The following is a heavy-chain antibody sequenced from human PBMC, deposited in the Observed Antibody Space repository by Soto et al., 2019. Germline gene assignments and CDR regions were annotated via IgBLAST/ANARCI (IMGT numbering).Heavy chain of an antibody. CDR2: IIPIFGPA. CDR3: ARQRDGDYGGNPYS. Sequence: QVQLAQSGAEVKKPGSSVKVSCKASGGTFSNDALSWVRQAPGQGLEWMGGIIPIFGPANYAQRFQGRVTITADESTSTSYMELNSLKSEDTAVYYCARQRDGDYGGNPYSWGQGTLVTVSS. V-gene: IGHV1-69*12. D-gene: IGHD4-17*01. J-gene: IGHJ4*02. CDR1: GGTFSNDA.